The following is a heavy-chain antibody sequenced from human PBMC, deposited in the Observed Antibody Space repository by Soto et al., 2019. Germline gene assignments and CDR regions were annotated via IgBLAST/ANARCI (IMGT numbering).Heavy chain of an antibody. Sequence: SETLSLTCTVSGGSISSSSYYWGWIRQPPGKGLEWIGSIFYSGSAYYTPSLKSRVTISVDTSKNQFSLKLSSVTAADTAVYYCARLSRYCTGGSCYPEDFEYWGQGTLVTVSS. D-gene: IGHD2-15*01. CDR1: GGSISSSSYY. CDR3: ARLSRYCTGGSCYPEDFEY. V-gene: IGHV4-39*01. CDR2: IFYSGSA. J-gene: IGHJ4*02.